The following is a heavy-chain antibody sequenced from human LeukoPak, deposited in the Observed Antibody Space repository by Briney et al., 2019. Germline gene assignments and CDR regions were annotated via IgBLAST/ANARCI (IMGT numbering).Heavy chain of an antibody. CDR2: IYPGDSDT. J-gene: IGHJ4*02. V-gene: IGHV5-51*01. Sequence: GESLKISCEGSGYSFASYWIGWVRQMPGKGLEWMGIIYPGDSDTRYSPSFQGQVTISADKSIATAYLQWSSLKASDTAMYYCARTVGGYFDWFQGYFDYWGQGTLVTVSS. CDR3: ARTVGGYFDWFQGYFDY. CDR1: GYSFASYW. D-gene: IGHD3-9*01.